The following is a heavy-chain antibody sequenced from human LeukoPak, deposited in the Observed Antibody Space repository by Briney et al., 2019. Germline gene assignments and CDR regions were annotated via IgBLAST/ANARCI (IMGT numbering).Heavy chain of an antibody. D-gene: IGHD6-13*01. Sequence: GESLKISCKGSGYGFTNYWIGWVRQMPGKGLEWMGIIYPGDSDTRYSPSFQGQVTISADKSISTAYLQWSSLKASDTAMYYCARQPAYSSSWYAIDYWGQGTLVTVSS. CDR1: GYGFTNYW. CDR2: IYPGDSDT. CDR3: ARQPAYSSSWYAIDY. J-gene: IGHJ4*02. V-gene: IGHV5-51*01.